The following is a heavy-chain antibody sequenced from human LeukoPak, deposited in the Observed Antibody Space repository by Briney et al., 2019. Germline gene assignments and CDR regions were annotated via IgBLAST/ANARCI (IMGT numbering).Heavy chain of an antibody. J-gene: IGHJ6*03. V-gene: IGHV1-69*05. CDR2: IIPIFGTT. CDR3: ARVLDNWNNYYYMDV. Sequence: SVKVSCKASGGTFSSYAISWVRQAPGQGLEWMGGIIPIFGTTNYAQKFQGRVTITTDESTGTAYMELSSLRSEDTAVYFCARVLDNWNNYYYMDVWGKGTTVTVSS. D-gene: IGHD1-1*01. CDR1: GGTFSSYA.